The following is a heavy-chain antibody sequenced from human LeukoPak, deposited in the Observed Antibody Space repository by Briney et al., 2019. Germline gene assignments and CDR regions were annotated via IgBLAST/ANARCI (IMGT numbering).Heavy chain of an antibody. Sequence: GGSLRLSCAASGFMFSSYVMSWVRQAPGKGLEWVSVIYGGGTTYYADSVKGRFTISRDNSKNTLYLQMNNLRAEDTAVYYCARGVGHGDYPFDYWGQGTLVTVSS. D-gene: IGHD4-17*01. CDR3: ARGVGHGDYPFDY. CDR2: IYGGGTT. J-gene: IGHJ4*02. V-gene: IGHV3-66*01. CDR1: GFMFSSYV.